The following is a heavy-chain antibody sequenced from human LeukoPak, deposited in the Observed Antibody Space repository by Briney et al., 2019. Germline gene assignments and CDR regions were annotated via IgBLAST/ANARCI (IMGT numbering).Heavy chain of an antibody. CDR3: ARLSIVGATNFDY. CDR1: GASITSYY. J-gene: IGHJ4*02. V-gene: IGHV4-59*08. CDR2: IYYSGST. Sequence: SETLSLTCTGSGASITSYYWSWIRQPPGKGLEWIGYIYYSGSTTYKPSLKSRVTISVDTSKNQFSPKLSSVTAADTAVYYCARLSIVGATNFDYWGQGTLVTVSS. D-gene: IGHD1-26*01.